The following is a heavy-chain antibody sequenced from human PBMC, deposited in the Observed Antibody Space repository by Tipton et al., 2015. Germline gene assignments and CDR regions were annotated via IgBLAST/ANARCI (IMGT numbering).Heavy chain of an antibody. Sequence: LSLTCAASGFTVSNNYMSWVRQAPGEGLEWVSVIYNDGRTFYADSVKGRFTISRDNSKNTLYLQMNGLRVEDTAVYYCARDSEWFGELLYPDHWGQGTLVTVSS. CDR1: GFTVSNNY. V-gene: IGHV3-53*01. J-gene: IGHJ5*02. CDR2: IYNDGRT. D-gene: IGHD3-10*01. CDR3: ARDSEWFGELLYPDH.